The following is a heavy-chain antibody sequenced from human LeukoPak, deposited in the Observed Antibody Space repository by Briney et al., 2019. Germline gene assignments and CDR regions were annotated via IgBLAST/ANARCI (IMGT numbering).Heavy chain of an antibody. J-gene: IGHJ4*02. D-gene: IGHD6-19*01. CDR2: ISYDGSNK. V-gene: IGHV3-30-3*01. Sequence: GGSLRLSCAASGFTFSSYAMHWVRQAPGKGLEWVAVISYDGSNKYYADSVKGRFTISRDNSKNTLYLQMNSLRAEDTAVYYCARGLAVAAAPSDYWGQGTLVTVSS. CDR1: GFTFSSYA. CDR3: ARGLAVAAAPSDY.